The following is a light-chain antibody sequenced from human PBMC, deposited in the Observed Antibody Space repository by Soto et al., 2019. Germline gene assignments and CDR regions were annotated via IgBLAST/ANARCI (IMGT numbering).Light chain of an antibody. CDR1: QSFSST. CDR2: AAS. Sequence: DIQLTQSPSSLSPSLGHKHTITCRPSQSFSSTLTWYRHKPGKAHQLLIYAASTLQSRVPSRFGGSGSGTDFTLTISSLQPEDFGTYFCQQSYNIPPTFGQETKV. CDR3: QQSYNIPPT. J-gene: IGKJ1*01. V-gene: IGKV1-39*01.